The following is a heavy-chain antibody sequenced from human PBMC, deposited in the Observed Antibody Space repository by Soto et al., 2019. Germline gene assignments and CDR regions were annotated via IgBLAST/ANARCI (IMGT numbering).Heavy chain of an antibody. CDR2: IITILGIP. J-gene: IGHJ6*02. CDR1: GGTFSSYT. D-gene: IGHD3-10*01. Sequence: QVQLVQSGAEVKKPGSSVKVSCKASGGTFSSYTISWVRQAPGQGLEWMGRIITILGIPNYAQKFQGRVTIPGDESTGTGYMALSSLGSEDTAVYYCARFRGSYGMDVWGQGTTVTVSS. CDR3: ARFRGSYGMDV. V-gene: IGHV1-69*02.